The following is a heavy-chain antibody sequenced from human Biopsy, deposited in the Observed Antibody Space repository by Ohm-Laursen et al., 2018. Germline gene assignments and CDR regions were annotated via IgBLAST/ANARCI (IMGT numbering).Heavy chain of an antibody. V-gene: IGHV1-69*11. CDR3: ARGSGSYSRGMDV. CDR2: IFPIVGTE. J-gene: IGHJ6*02. CDR1: GDISRNLA. Sequence: ASVKVSCKASGDISRNLAINWVRQAPGQGLEWVGRIFPIVGTEDHALKFKDRITINADESTNTAYMELSSLRSEDTAINYCARGSGSYSRGMDVWGRGTTVIVSS. D-gene: IGHD3-10*01.